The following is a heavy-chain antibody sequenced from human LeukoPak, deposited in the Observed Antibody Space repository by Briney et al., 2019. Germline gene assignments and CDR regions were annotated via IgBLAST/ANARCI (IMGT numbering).Heavy chain of an antibody. CDR3: ARQLGKRWLQFEPDDY. J-gene: IGHJ4*02. CDR1: GGSISSSSYY. Sequence: ASETLSLTCTVSGGSISSSSYYWGWIRQPPGKGLEWIGSIYYSGSTYYNPSLKSRVTISVDTSKNQFSLKLSSVTAADTAVYYCARQLGKRWLQFEPDDYWGQGTLVTVSS. CDR2: IYYSGST. D-gene: IGHD5-24*01. V-gene: IGHV4-39*01.